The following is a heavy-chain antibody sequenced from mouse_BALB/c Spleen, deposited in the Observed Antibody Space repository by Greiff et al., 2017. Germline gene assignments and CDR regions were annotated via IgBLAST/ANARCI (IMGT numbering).Heavy chain of an antibody. CDR1: GFTITGSY. CDR3: ARDDYDAMDY. CDR2: IDPANGNT. Sequence: VQLQQSGAELVKPGASVKLSCTASGFTITGSYMHWVKQRPEQGLEWIGRIDPANGNTKYDAKFQGKATITADTSSNTAYLQLSSLTSEDTAVYYCARDDYDAMDYWGQGTSVTVSS. V-gene: IGHV14-3*02. J-gene: IGHJ4*01.